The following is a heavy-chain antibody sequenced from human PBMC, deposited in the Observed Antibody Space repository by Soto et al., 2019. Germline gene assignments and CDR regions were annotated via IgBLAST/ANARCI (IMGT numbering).Heavy chain of an antibody. D-gene: IGHD4-17*01. V-gene: IGHV1-18*01. CDR1: PYTLGNYG. Sequence: QVRVVQSGTEVKKPGASVRLSCKASPYTLGNYGIIWVRQAPAQGLEWVGWLSADSSTTSNAQMVQGRVTLTTDTSRTTAYMELRSLRSDDTAIHSRAIASCGDYHFAYGLDVWGQGTTVVVSS. CDR2: LSADSSTT. J-gene: IGHJ6*02. CDR3: AIASCGDYHFAYGLDV.